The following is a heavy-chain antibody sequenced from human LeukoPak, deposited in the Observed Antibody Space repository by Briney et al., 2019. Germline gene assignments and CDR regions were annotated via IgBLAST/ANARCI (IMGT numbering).Heavy chain of an antibody. CDR3: ARAAKRYCSGGSCTAYYFDS. CDR2: IIPIFGTG. CDR1: GGTFTSYA. D-gene: IGHD2-15*01. V-gene: IGHV1-69*13. Sequence: ASVNVSCKASGGTFTSYAISWVRQAPGQGLEWMGGIIPIFGTGNYAQKFQGRVTITADESTSTAYMELSRLRAEDTAVYYCARAAKRYCSGGSCTAYYFDSWGQGTLVTVSS. J-gene: IGHJ4*02.